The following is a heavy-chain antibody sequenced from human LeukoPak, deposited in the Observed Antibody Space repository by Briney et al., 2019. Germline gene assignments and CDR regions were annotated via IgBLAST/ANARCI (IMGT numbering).Heavy chain of an antibody. J-gene: IGHJ4*02. D-gene: IGHD3-3*01. V-gene: IGHV4-34*01. CDR3: ASRYYDFWSGYYTQGTLDY. CDR1: GGSFSGYY. Sequence: PSETLSLTCAVYGGSFSGYYWSWIRQPPGKGLEWIEEINHSGSTNYNPSLKSRVTISVDTSKNQFSLKLSSVTAADTAVYYCASRYYDFWSGYYTQGTLDYWGQGTLVTVSS. CDR2: INHSGST.